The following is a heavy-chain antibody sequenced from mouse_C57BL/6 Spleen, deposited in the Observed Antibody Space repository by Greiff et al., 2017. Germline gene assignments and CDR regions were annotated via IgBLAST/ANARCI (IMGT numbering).Heavy chain of an antibody. V-gene: IGHV1-18*01. D-gene: IGHD1-1*01. J-gene: IGHJ3*01. CDR3: ARGGITTVVARGAWFAY. CDR2: INPNNGGT. CDR1: GYTFTDYN. Sequence: EVQLQQSGPELVKPGASVKIPCKASGYTFTDYNMDWVKQSHGKSLEWIGDINPNNGGTIYNQKFKGKATLTVDRSSSTAYMELRSLTAEDTAVYYCARGGITTVVARGAWFAYWGQGTLVTVSA.